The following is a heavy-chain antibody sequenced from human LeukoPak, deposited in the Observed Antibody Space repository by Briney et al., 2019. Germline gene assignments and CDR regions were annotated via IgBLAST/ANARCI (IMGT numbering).Heavy chain of an antibody. CDR1: GFTFSSYA. Sequence: GGSLRLSCAASGFTFSSYAMHWVRQAPGKGLEWVAVISYDGSNKYYADSVKGRFTISRDNSKDTLYLQMNSLRAEDTAVYYCARVHSSWSFDYWGQGTLVTVSS. CDR3: ARVHSSWSFDY. D-gene: IGHD6-13*01. J-gene: IGHJ4*02. V-gene: IGHV3-30*04. CDR2: ISYDGSNK.